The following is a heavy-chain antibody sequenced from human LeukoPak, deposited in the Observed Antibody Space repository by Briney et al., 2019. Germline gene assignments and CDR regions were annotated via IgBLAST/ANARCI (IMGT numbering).Heavy chain of an antibody. Sequence: GESLQISCQGSGYRFTSYWIGWARQMPGKGLEWMGIIYPGDSDTRYNPSFQGQVTISADKSISTAYLQWSSLKASDTAIYYCARQGSGTIVHYYGMDVWGQGTTVTVSS. CDR2: IYPGDSDT. CDR3: ARQGSGTIVHYYGMDV. D-gene: IGHD2-2*01. J-gene: IGHJ6*02. V-gene: IGHV5-51*01. CDR1: GYRFTSYW.